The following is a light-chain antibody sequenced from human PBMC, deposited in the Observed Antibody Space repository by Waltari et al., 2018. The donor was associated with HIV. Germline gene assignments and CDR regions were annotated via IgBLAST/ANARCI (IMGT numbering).Light chain of an antibody. J-gene: IGKJ4*01. CDR3: QQSCSIPLT. Sequence: EIQMTQSPSYLSASVGDRVTIPCRASQSIRSYLNWYQQKPGKAPKLLIYGTTSLQSRVPSRFSGSGFGTDFTLTVSSLQPEDSATYYCQQSCSIPLTFGGGTKVEIK. CDR1: QSIRSY. CDR2: GTT. V-gene: IGKV1-39*01.